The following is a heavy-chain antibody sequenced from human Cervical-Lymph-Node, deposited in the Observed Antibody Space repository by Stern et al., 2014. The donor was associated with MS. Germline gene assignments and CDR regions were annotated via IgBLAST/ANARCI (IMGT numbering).Heavy chain of an antibody. CDR3: ASAYRAS. CDR2: INGDGTVS. CDR1: GFNFRTYW. V-gene: IGHV3-74*03. Sequence: EVQLVESGGGIVQPGGSLMISCVASGFNFRTYWMPWVRQGPGKWLEWVSRINGDGTVSTYADSVRGRFTISRNNANNTMSLQLDNLRVEDTAIYYCASAYRASWGQGTLVTVST. J-gene: IGHJ4*02. D-gene: IGHD1-1*01.